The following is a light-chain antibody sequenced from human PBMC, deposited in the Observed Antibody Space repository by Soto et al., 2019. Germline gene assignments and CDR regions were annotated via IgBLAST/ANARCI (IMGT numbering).Light chain of an antibody. V-gene: IGKV3-11*01. Sequence: EIVLTQSPATLSLSPGEGASLSCRASQNISTYLAWYQQRPGQVPRLLIYGVSKRAPAIPPRFSGSGSGTDFTLSVSGLETEDFATYYCQQRINSPPWTFGQGTRVELK. J-gene: IGKJ1*01. CDR1: QNISTY. CDR3: QQRINSPPWT. CDR2: GVS.